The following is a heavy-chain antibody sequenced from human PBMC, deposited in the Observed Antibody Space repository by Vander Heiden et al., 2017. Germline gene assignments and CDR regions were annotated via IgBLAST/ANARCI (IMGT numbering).Heavy chain of an antibody. CDR3: ARGDYGSGSDYSKTPYYYYGMDV. CDR1: GGSISSGGYY. CDR2: IYYSGST. V-gene: IGHV4-31*03. J-gene: IGHJ6*02. Sequence: QVQLQESGPGLVKPSQTLSLPCPVSGGSISSGGYYWSWLRQHPGKGLEWIGYIYYSGSTYYNPSLKSRVTISVDTSKNQFSLKLSSVTAADTAVYYCARGDYGSGSDYSKTPYYYYGMDVWGQGTTGTVSS. D-gene: IGHD3-10*01.